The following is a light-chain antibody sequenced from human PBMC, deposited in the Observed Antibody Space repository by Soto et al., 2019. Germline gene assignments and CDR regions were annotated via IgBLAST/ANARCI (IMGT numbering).Light chain of an antibody. CDR2: DVT. J-gene: IGLJ3*02. CDR1: SSDVGAYNC. V-gene: IGLV2-11*01. Sequence: QSALTQPRSVSGSPGQSVTISCSGTSSDVGAYNCVSWYQQHPGKVPKLIIYDVTRRPSGVPYRFSGSKSGNTASLTISGLQADDEDDYYCCSYAGSYTLVFGGGTKLTVL. CDR3: CSYAGSYTLV.